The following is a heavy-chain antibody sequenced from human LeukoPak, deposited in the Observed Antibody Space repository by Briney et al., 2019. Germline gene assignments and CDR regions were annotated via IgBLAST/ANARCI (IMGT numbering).Heavy chain of an antibody. Sequence: AGGSLRLSCAASGFTFSSYEMNWVRQAPGKGLEWVSYVSSSGSTIYYPDSVKGRFTISRDNAKNSLYLQMNSLRAEDTALYYCARYRFVVGATDSFDIWGQGTMVTVSS. V-gene: IGHV3-48*03. J-gene: IGHJ3*02. CDR2: VSSSGSTI. CDR1: GFTFSSYE. CDR3: ARYRFVVGATDSFDI. D-gene: IGHD1-26*01.